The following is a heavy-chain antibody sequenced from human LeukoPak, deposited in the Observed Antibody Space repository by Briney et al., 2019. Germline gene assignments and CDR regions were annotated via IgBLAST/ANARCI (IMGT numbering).Heavy chain of an antibody. CDR2: ISSSSSYI. J-gene: IGHJ3*02. CDR3: ARDRHSSAYDAFDI. Sequence: GGSLRLSCAASGFTFSSYSMNWVRQAPGKGLEWVSSISSSSSYIYYADSVKGRFTLSRDNAKNSLYLQMNSLRAEDTAVYYCARDRHSSAYDAFDIWGQGTMVTVSS. CDR1: GFTFSSYS. V-gene: IGHV3-21*01. D-gene: IGHD6-25*01.